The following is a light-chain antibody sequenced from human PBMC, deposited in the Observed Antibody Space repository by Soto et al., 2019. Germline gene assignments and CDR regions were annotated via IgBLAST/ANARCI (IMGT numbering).Light chain of an antibody. CDR1: QSVSSN. J-gene: IGKJ1*01. Sequence: EIVMTQSPATLSVSPGERATLSCRASQSVSSNLAWYQQKPGQAPRLLIYGASTRATGIPARFSGSGSGTEFTLIISSLQSEDFAVYYCQQYNNWSTWTFGQGTKVEIK. CDR3: QQYNNWSTWT. CDR2: GAS. V-gene: IGKV3-15*01.